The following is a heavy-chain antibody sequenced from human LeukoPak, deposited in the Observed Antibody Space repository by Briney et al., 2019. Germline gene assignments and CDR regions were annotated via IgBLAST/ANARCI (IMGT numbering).Heavy chain of an antibody. D-gene: IGHD3-3*01. V-gene: IGHV4-34*01. Sequence: SETLSLTCAVCGGSFSGCYWSWIRQPPGKGLEWMGEVYHCGSTNYNQSLTSQVSISVDTDKNQFSLKLSYVTAAETAVYYWGRSSITIFGVDWGQGTLVTVSS. CDR1: GGSFSGCY. CDR3: GRSSITIFGVD. CDR2: VYHCGST. J-gene: IGHJ4*02.